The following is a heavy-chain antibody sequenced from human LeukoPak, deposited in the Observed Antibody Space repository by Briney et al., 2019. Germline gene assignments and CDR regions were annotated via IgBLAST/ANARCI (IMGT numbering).Heavy chain of an antibody. Sequence: GGSLRLSCAASGFTVSNNYMIWVRQAPGKGLEWVSSISSRSSYIYDADSVKGRFTISRDNAKNSLYLQMNSLRAEDTAVYYCARVRLYGGNDYWGQGTLVTVPS. D-gene: IGHD4-23*01. V-gene: IGHV3-21*01. J-gene: IGHJ4*02. CDR2: ISSRSSYI. CDR1: GFTVSNNY. CDR3: ARVRLYGGNDY.